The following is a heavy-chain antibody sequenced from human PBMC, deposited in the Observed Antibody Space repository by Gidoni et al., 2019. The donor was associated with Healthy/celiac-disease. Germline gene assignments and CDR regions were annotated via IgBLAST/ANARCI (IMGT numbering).Heavy chain of an antibody. Sequence: QLQLQESGPGLVKPSETLSLTCTVAGGSISSSSYYWGWIRQPPGKGLEWIGSIYNSGSTYYNPSLKSRVTISVDTSKNQFSLKLSSVTAADTAVYYCASLYYYGSGSYAFDIWGQGTMVTVSS. CDR3: ASLYYYGSGSYAFDI. CDR2: IYNSGST. J-gene: IGHJ3*02. D-gene: IGHD3-10*01. CDR1: GGSISSSSYY. V-gene: IGHV4-39*01.